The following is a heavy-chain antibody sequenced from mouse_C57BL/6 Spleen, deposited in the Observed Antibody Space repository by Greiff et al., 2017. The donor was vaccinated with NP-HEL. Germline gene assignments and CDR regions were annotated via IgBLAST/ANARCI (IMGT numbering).Heavy chain of an antibody. CDR1: GYTFTEYT. CDR3: ARHDDRDYDGGYDY. CDR2: VYPGSGSI. J-gene: IGHJ2*01. V-gene: IGHV1-62-2*01. D-gene: IGHD2-4*01. Sequence: VQLQQSGAELVKPGASVKLSCKASGYTFTEYTIHWVKQRPGQGLEWIGWVYPGSGSIKYNEKFKDKATLTAYKSSSTFYMELSILTSEDSAVYFCARHDDRDYDGGYDYWGQGTTLTVSS.